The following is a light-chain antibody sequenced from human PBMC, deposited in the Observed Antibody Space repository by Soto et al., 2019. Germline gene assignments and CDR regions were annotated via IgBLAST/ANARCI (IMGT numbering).Light chain of an antibody. CDR3: SSYTTSNTRQIV. CDR2: DVS. V-gene: IGLV2-14*03. Sequence: QSALTQPASVSGSPGQSITISCTGTSSDVGGYNYVSWYQHHPGKAPKLMIYDVSNRPSGISNRFSGSKSGNTASLTISGLQPEDGGDYYCSSYTTSNTRQIVFGTGTKVTVL. J-gene: IGLJ1*01. CDR1: SSDVGGYNY.